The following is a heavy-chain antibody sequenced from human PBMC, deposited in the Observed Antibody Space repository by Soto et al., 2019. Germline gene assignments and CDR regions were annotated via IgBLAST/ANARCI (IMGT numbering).Heavy chain of an antibody. J-gene: IGHJ4*02. V-gene: IGHV1-69*02. D-gene: IGHD5-18*01. CDR2: IIPILGIT. CDR3: ARGNTAIQNSGYYFDY. CDR1: GGTFSSYT. Sequence: QVQLVQSGAEVKKPGSSVKVSCKASGGTFSSYTISWVRQAPGQGLEWMGRIIPILGITNNAQKFQGRVTITANKSATTVYMDLSSLRSEDTAVYYCARGNTAIQNSGYYFDYWGQGTLVTVSS.